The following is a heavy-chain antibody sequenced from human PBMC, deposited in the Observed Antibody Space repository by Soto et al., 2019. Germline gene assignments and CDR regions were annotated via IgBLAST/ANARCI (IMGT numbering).Heavy chain of an antibody. CDR2: ISGSDGKT. V-gene: IGHV3-23*01. CDR3: ARWSFLDY. CDR1: GFSFTSYA. D-gene: IGHD1-26*01. J-gene: IGHJ4*02. Sequence: EVQLLESGGGLVRPGGSLRLSCAASGFSFTSYALSWDRQAPGKGLEWVSTISGSDGKTYYADSVKGRFSISRDTSKTTLYLQMNSLRVEDTAVYYCARWSFLDYWGQGTRVTVS.